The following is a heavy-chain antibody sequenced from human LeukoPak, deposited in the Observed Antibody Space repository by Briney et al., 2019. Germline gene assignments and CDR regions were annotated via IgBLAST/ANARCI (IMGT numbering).Heavy chain of an antibody. CDR2: MSYDGRNK. V-gene: IGHV3-30*04. D-gene: IGHD2-21*01. CDR1: GFTFSSYA. CDR3: ARDLSSSDVDY. Sequence: PGGSLRLSCAASGFTFSSYAIHWVRQAPGKGLEWVAVMSYDGRNKYYADSVKGRFTISRDNSKNTRYLQMNSLRAEDTAVYYCARDLSSSDVDYWGQGTLVTVSS. J-gene: IGHJ4*02.